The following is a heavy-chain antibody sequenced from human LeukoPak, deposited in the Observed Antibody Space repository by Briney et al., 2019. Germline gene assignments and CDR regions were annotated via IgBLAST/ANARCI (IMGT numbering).Heavy chain of an antibody. CDR1: GGSISSYY. Sequence: LETLSLTCTVSGGSISSYYWSWIRQPPGKGLEWIGYIYNSGSTYNPSLKSRVTISVDTSKNQFSLKLSSVTTADTAVYYCASGSSIYGYWGQGTLVTVSS. CDR2: IYNSGST. CDR3: ASGSSIYGY. V-gene: IGHV4-59*01. D-gene: IGHD6-6*01. J-gene: IGHJ4*02.